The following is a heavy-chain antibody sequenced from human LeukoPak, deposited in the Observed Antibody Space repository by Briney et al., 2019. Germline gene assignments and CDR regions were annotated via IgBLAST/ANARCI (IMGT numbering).Heavy chain of an antibody. CDR2: MNPNSGNT. CDR3: ARDPTTVTNDYYYYYGMDV. Sequence: GASVTVSCKASGYTFTSYDINWVRQATGQGLEWMGWMNPNSGNTGYAQKFQGRVTMTRNTSISTAYMELSSLRSEDTAVYYCARDPTTVTNDYYYYYGMDVWGQGTTVTVSS. V-gene: IGHV1-8*01. J-gene: IGHJ6*02. CDR1: GYTFTSYD. D-gene: IGHD4-11*01.